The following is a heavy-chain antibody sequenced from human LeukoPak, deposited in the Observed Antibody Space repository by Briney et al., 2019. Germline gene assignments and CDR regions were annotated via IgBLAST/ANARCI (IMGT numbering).Heavy chain of an antibody. V-gene: IGHV3-30-3*01. J-gene: IGHJ4*02. CDR2: ISYDGSNK. CDR3: ARKSYNASWYTDY. Sequence: SGGSLRLSCAASGFTFSSYAMHWVRQAPGKGLEWVAVISYDGSNKYTADSVKGRFTISRDNSKNTLYLQMNSLRAEDTAVYYCARKSYNASWYTDYWGQGTLVTVSS. CDR1: GFTFSSYA. D-gene: IGHD6-13*01.